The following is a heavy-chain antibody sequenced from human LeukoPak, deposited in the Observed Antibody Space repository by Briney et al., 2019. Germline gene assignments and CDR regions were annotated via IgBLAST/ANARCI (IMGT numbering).Heavy chain of an antibody. Sequence: SETLSPTCTVSGGSISSYYWSWIRQPPGKGLEWIGYIYYSGSTNYNPSLKSRVTISVDTSKNQFSLKLSSVTAADTAVYYCARGRSRQWLVHDYWGQGTLVTVSS. J-gene: IGHJ4*02. CDR3: ARGRSRQWLVHDY. CDR2: IYYSGST. CDR1: GGSISSYY. D-gene: IGHD6-19*01. V-gene: IGHV4-59*01.